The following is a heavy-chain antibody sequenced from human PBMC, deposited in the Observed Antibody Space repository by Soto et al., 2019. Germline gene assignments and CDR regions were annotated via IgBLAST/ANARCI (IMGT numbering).Heavy chain of an antibody. CDR3: ARDGGYDIELYDY. V-gene: IGHV3-7*05. D-gene: IGHD5-12*01. CDR2: IKQDGSEK. Sequence: PWGSLRLSCAASGFTFSSYWMSWVRQAPGKGLEWVANIKQDGSEKYYVDSVKGRFTISRDNAKNSLYLQMNSLRAEDTAVYYCARDGGYDIELYDYWGQGTLVTVSS. J-gene: IGHJ4*02. CDR1: GFTFSSYW.